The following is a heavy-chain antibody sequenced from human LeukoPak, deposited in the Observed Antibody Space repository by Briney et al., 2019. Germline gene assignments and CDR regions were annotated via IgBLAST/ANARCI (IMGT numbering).Heavy chain of an antibody. CDR3: ARDGFIKKGEGSWSNYHPYFDY. V-gene: IGHV6-1*01. Sequence: SQTLSLTCAISGDSVSSNSAAWNWIRQSPSRGLEWLGRTYYRSKWYNDYAVSVKSRITINPDTSKNQFSLQLNSVTPEDTAVYYCARDGFIKKGEGSWSNYHPYFDYWGQGTLVTVSS. D-gene: IGHD1-7*01. CDR2: TYYRSKWYN. J-gene: IGHJ4*02. CDR1: GDSVSSNSAA.